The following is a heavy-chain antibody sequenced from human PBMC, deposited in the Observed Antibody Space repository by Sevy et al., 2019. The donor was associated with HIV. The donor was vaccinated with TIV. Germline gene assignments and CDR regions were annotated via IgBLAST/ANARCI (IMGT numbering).Heavy chain of an antibody. CDR1: GLTFGGYT. Sequence: GGSLRLSCTASGLTFGGYTMSWVRQAPGKGLEWVAFIRGKPYGGTTEYAASVKGRFTISRDDSKSIAYLQMNSLNTEDTAVYYCTRVEGAADWGMDVWGQGTTVTVSS. V-gene: IGHV3-49*04. D-gene: IGHD1-26*01. J-gene: IGHJ6*02. CDR2: IRGKPYGGTT. CDR3: TRVEGAADWGMDV.